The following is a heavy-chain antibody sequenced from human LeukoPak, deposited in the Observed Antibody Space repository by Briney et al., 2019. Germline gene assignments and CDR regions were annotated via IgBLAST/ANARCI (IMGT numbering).Heavy chain of an antibody. V-gene: IGHV4-39*07. Sequence: PSETLSLTCTVSGGSISSRSSYWGWIRQPPGKGLEWIGNIYNSGDTYYNPSLKRRATMSVDTSKNQLSLKLISVTAADTAMYYCARGYTNGVNQEVWLDPWGQGTLVTVSS. J-gene: IGHJ5*02. D-gene: IGHD2-8*01. CDR3: ARGYTNGVNQEVWLDP. CDR2: IYNSGDT. CDR1: GGSISSRSSY.